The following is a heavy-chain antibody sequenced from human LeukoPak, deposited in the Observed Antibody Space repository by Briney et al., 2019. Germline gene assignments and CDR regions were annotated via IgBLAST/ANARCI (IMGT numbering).Heavy chain of an antibody. CDR3: ARDRGGYNRFDS. CDR1: GGSISSGGYY. Sequence: PSQTLSLTCTVSGGSISSGGYYWTWIRQHPGKGLEWIAYIYYSGTTSYNPSLKSRVTISVDTSKNQFSLKLTSVTAADTAVYYCARDRGGYNRFDSWGQGTLVTVSS. D-gene: IGHD5-24*01. CDR2: IYYSGTT. V-gene: IGHV4-31*03. J-gene: IGHJ4*02.